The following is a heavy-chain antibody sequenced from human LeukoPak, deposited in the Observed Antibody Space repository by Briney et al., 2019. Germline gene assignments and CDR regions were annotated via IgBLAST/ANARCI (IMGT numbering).Heavy chain of an antibody. CDR1: GYTFTNYY. D-gene: IGHD3-10*02. V-gene: IGHV1-46*01. CDR2: INLSGGST. J-gene: IGHJ2*01. CDR3: ARSQGVRWHFDL. Sequence: ASGKVSCKASGYTFTNYYMHWVRQAPGQGLEWMGIINLSGGSTNYAQKFQGRVTMTRDTSTSTVYMELSSLRSEDTAVYYCARSQGVRWHFDLWGRGTLVTVSS.